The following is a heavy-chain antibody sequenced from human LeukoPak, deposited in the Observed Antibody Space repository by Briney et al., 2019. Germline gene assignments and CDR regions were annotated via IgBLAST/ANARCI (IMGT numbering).Heavy chain of an antibody. D-gene: IGHD3-22*01. CDR2: IYYSGST. Sequence: SETLSLTCTVSGGSISSSSYYWGWIRQPPGKGLEWIGSIYYSGSTYYNPSLKSRVTISVDTFKNQFSLKLSSVTAAGTAVYYCAVYYYDSSGDFDLWGRGTLVTVSS. V-gene: IGHV4-39*01. J-gene: IGHJ2*01. CDR1: GGSISSSSYY. CDR3: AVYYYDSSGDFDL.